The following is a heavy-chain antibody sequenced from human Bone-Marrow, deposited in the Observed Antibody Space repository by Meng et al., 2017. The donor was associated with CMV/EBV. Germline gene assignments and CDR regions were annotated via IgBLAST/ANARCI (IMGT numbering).Heavy chain of an antibody. Sequence: GESLKISCAASGFTFSSYWMHWVRQAPGKGLVWVSRINSDGSSTSYADSVKGRFTISRDNAKNTLYLQMNSLRAEDTAVYYCARATVGATLDAFDIWGQGTMVTVSS. CDR1: GFTFSSYW. J-gene: IGHJ3*02. CDR3: ARATVGATLDAFDI. V-gene: IGHV3-74*01. D-gene: IGHD1-26*01. CDR2: INSDGSST.